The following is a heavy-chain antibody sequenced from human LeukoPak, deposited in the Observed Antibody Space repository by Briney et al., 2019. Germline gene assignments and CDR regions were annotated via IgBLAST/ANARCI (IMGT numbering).Heavy chain of an antibody. J-gene: IGHJ4*02. Sequence: GGSLRLSCAASGFTVSSNYMSWVRQAPGKGLEWVSVIYSGGSTYYADSVKGRFTISRDNSKNTLYLQMNSLRAKDTAVYYCAKGGTVVTRSRLDYWGQGTLVTVSS. D-gene: IGHD4-23*01. CDR2: IYSGGST. CDR1: GFTVSSNY. V-gene: IGHV3-53*05. CDR3: AKGGTVVTRSRLDY.